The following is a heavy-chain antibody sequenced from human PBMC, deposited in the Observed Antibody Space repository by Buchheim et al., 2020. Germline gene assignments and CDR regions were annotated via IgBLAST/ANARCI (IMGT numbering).Heavy chain of an antibody. CDR1: GFTFSSYE. CDR3: ARWADYDFWSGTHYGMDV. CDR2: ISSSGSTI. D-gene: IGHD3-3*01. V-gene: IGHV3-48*03. Sequence: EVQLVESGGGLVQPGGSLRLSCAASGFTFSSYEMNWVRQAPGKGLEWVSYISSSGSTIYYADSVKGRFTISRDNAKNSLYLQMYSLRAEDTAVYYCARWADYDFWSGTHYGMDVWGQGTT. J-gene: IGHJ6*02.